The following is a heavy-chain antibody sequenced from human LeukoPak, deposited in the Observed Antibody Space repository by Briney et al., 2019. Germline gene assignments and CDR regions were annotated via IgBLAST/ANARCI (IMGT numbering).Heavy chain of an antibody. CDR2: ISSSSYI. J-gene: IGHJ3*02. Sequence: GGSLRLSCAASGFTFSSYSMNWVRQAPGKGLEWVSSISSSSYIYYADSVKGRFTISRDNAKNSLYLQMDSLRAEDTAVYYCARATCSGGSCSFGDAFDIWGQGTMVTVSS. D-gene: IGHD2-15*01. V-gene: IGHV3-21*01. CDR3: ARATCSGGSCSFGDAFDI. CDR1: GFTFSSYS.